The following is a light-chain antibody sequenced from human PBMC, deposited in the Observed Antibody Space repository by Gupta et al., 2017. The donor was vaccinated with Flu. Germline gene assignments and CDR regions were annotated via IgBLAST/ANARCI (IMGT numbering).Light chain of an antibody. Sequence: SSLSASVGDRVTITCRASQGVRNALAWYQQKPGKAPKRLIYTASNLQSGVPSRFSGSGSGTEFTLTISSLQPEDFATYYCLQHNGYSSWTFGQGTKVEIK. CDR1: QGVRNA. J-gene: IGKJ1*01. CDR2: TAS. V-gene: IGKV1-17*01. CDR3: LQHNGYSSWT.